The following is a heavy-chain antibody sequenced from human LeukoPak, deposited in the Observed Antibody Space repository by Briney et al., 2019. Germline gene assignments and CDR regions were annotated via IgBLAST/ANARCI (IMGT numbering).Heavy chain of an antibody. V-gene: IGHV4-59*01. D-gene: IGHD3-22*01. CDR3: ARGGEYDSSGYYY. J-gene: IGHJ4*02. CDR1: GGSISSYY. CDR2: IYYSGST. Sequence: SETLSLTCTVSGGSISSYYWSWIRQTPGKGLEWIGYIYYSGSTNYNPSLKSRVTISVDTSKNQFSLKLSSVTAADTAVYYCARGGEYDSSGYYYWGQGTLVTVSS.